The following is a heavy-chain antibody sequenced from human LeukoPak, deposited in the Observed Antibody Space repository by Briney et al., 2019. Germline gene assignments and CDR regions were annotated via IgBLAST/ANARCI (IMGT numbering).Heavy chain of an antibody. J-gene: IGHJ4*02. CDR2: IFGSGGST. D-gene: IGHD6-19*01. CDR1: GFTFSSYA. V-gene: IGHV3-23*01. CDR3: AKTTTGYSSGRFPGWPVDY. Sequence: GGSLRLSCAASGFTFSSYAMYWVRQAPGKGLEWVSGIFGSGGSTHYADSVKGRFTISRGNSKNTVYLQMNSLRAEDTAVYYCAKTTTGYSSGRFPGWPVDYWGQGTLVTVSS.